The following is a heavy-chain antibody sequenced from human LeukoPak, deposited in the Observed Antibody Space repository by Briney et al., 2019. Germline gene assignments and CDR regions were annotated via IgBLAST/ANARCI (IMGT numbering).Heavy chain of an antibody. V-gene: IGHV3-30*02. CDR2: IRYDGGKK. CDR1: RFTFSSYG. D-gene: IGHD6-6*01. J-gene: IGHJ4*02. Sequence: GGSLRLSCAASRFTFSSYGMHWVRQAPGKGLEWVAFIRYDGGKKYYADSVKGRFTISRDNSKNTLYLQMNSLRAEDTAVYYCARDPGAYSSSPIDYWGQGTLVTVSS. CDR3: ARDPGAYSSSPIDY.